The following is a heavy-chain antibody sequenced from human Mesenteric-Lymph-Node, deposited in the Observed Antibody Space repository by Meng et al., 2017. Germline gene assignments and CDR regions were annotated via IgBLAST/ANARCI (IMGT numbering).Heavy chain of an antibody. Sequence: GGSLRLSCAASGFTFSSYAMHWVRQAPGKGLEWVAVISYDGSNKYYADSVKGRFTISRDNSKNTLYLQMNSLRAEDTAVYYCARARAVGELLISPWGQGTLVTVSS. J-gene: IGHJ5*02. D-gene: IGHD3-10*01. CDR1: GFTFSSYA. CDR3: ARARAVGELLISP. CDR2: ISYDGSNK. V-gene: IGHV3-30*04.